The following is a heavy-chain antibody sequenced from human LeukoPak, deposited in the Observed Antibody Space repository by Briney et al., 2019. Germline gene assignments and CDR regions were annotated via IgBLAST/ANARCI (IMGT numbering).Heavy chain of an antibody. CDR3: ARWGSYSSSSTFGY. J-gene: IGHJ4*02. CDR1: GGSISNYY. D-gene: IGHD6-6*01. V-gene: IGHV4-59*01. CDR2: IHYSGST. Sequence: PSETLSLTCTVPGGSISNYYWSWIRQPPGKGLEWIGDIHYSGSTNYNPSLKSRVTISVDTSKNQFSLKLTSVTAADTAVYYCARWGSYSSSSTFGYWGQGTLVTVSS.